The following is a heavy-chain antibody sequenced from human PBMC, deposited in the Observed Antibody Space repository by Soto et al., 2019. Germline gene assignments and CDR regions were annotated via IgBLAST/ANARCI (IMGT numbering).Heavy chain of an antibody. CDR2: ISGSGGST. J-gene: IGHJ6*02. V-gene: IGHV3-23*01. CDR3: ATGRGVNCSYGMDV. D-gene: IGHD2-8*01. CDR1: GFTFSSYA. Sequence: EVQLLESGGGLVQPGGSLRLSCAASGFTFSSYAMSWVRQAPGKGLEWVSAISGSGGSTYYADSVKGRFTISRDNSKNTLDLQMISLRAEDTAVYYCATGRGVNCSYGMDVWAEGPRSPSP.